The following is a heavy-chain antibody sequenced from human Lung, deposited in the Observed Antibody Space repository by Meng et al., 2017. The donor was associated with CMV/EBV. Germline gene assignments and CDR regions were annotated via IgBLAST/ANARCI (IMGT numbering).Heavy chain of an antibody. D-gene: IGHD6-19*01. CDR3: ARSYSSGWSRGGTFDY. CDR1: SIRSGGYY. CDR2: IYYSGST. J-gene: IGHJ4*02. V-gene: IGHV4-31*02. Sequence: SIRSGGYYWSWIRQHPGKGLEWIGYIYYSGSTYYNPSLKSRVTISVDTSKNQFSLKLSSVTAADTAVYYCARSYSSGWSRGGTFDYWGQGTLVTVSS.